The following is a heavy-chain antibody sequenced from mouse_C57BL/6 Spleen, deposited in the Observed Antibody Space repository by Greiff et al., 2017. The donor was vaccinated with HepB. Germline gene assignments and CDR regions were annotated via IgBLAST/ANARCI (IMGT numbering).Heavy chain of an antibody. Sequence: QVQLQQPGAELVKPGASVKLSCKASGYTFTSYWMQWVKQRPGQGLEWIGEIDPSDSYTNYNQKFKGKATLTVDTSSSTAYMQLSSLTSEDSAVYYCARRAYYYGSSSFDYWGQGTTLTVSS. V-gene: IGHV1-50*01. CDR3: ARRAYYYGSSSFDY. CDR1: GYTFTSYW. J-gene: IGHJ2*01. D-gene: IGHD1-1*01. CDR2: IDPSDSYT.